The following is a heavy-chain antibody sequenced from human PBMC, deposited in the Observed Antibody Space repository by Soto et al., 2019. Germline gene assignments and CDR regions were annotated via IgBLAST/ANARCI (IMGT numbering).Heavy chain of an antibody. J-gene: IGHJ6*02. Sequence: ASVKVSCKASGYTFTGYYMHWVRQAPGQVLEWMGWINPNSGGTNYAQKFQGWVTMTRDTSISTAYMELSSLRSEDTAVYYCAGADTAMETIDYYYYCGMDVWGQGTTVTVSS. CDR3: AGADTAMETIDYYYYCGMDV. D-gene: IGHD5-18*01. V-gene: IGHV1-2*04. CDR1: GYTFTGYY. CDR2: INPNSGGT.